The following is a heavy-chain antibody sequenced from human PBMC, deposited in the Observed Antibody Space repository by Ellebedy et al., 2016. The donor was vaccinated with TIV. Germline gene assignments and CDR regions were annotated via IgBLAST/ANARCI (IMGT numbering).Heavy chain of an antibody. V-gene: IGHV3-30*04. Sequence: PGGSLRLSCAASGFTFSSYAVHWVRHAPGKGLQWVTFISSDGSNINYADSVKGRFTISRDISKNTMYLQMNSLRAEDTALYFCARGRCSGANCHYFDYWGQGTLVTVSS. CDR3: ARGRCSGANCHYFDY. CDR1: GFTFSSYA. J-gene: IGHJ4*02. D-gene: IGHD2-15*01. CDR2: ISSDGSNI.